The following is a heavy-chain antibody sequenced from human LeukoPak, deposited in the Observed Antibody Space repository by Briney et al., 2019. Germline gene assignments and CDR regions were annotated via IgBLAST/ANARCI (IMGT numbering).Heavy chain of an antibody. CDR1: RFTFSSYS. J-gene: IGHJ4*02. V-gene: IGHV3-48*01. CDR3: ARGFTDAYCGGDCYSNNNY. CDR2: ISSSGSTT. D-gene: IGHD2-21*02. Sequence: PGGSLRLSCAASRFTFSSYSMNWVRQAPGKGLEWVSSISSSGSTTYYADSVKGRFTISRDNAKNSLYLQMNSLRAEDTAVYYCARGFTDAYCGGDCYSNNNYWGQGTLVTVSS.